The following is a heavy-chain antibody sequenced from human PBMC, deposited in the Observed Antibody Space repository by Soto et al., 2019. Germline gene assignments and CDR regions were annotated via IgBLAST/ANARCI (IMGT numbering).Heavy chain of an antibody. D-gene: IGHD2-15*01. CDR2: LNTYNANA. CDR3: ARAQTPSESDF. Sequence: QIQLVQSEGEVRQPGASVKVSCKTSGYTFINYGVTWVRQRPGQGLEWMGWLNTYNANAKYAQKLQGRVTRTADTSASTAYVELRSLRSDEPAVYVCARAQTPSESDFWGQGTLVIVSS. J-gene: IGHJ4*02. V-gene: IGHV1-18*01. CDR1: GYTFINYG.